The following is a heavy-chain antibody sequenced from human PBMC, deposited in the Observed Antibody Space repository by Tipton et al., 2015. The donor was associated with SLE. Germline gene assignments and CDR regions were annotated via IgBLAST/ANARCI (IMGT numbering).Heavy chain of an antibody. D-gene: IGHD6-13*01. CDR3: ASLNVGSWSFFDH. Sequence: TLSLTCAIYGGSFSGYYWSRIRQPPGKGLEWIGEINHSGSTNYNPSLESRVTISVDTSKNQFSLRLTSVTAADTAIYYCASLNVGSWSFFDHWGQGTLFTVSS. CDR1: GGSFSGYY. CDR2: INHSGST. J-gene: IGHJ4*02. V-gene: IGHV4-34*01.